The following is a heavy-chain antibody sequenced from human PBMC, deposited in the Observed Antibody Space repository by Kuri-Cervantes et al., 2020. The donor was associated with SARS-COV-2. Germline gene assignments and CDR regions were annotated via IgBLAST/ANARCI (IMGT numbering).Heavy chain of an antibody. V-gene: IGHV4-34*01. CDR1: GGSFRGYY. J-gene: IGHJ4*01. CDR3: ARDLGYGYYGFDY. CDR2: IKHSGSI. Sequence: ESLKISCAVYGGSFRGYYWSWNRQPPGKGLEWIGEIKHSGSINYNPVLKSRVTITVNTSKNQFSLKLSSVTAADTAVYYYARDLGYGYYGFDYWGQGTLVTVSS. D-gene: IGHD4-17*01.